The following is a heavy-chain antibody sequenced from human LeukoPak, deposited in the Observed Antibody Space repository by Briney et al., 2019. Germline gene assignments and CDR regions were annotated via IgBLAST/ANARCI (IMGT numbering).Heavy chain of an antibody. CDR2: ITSGTRT. D-gene: IGHD5-24*01. V-gene: IGHV3-23*01. CDR3: AKSGYNRFDY. CDR1: GFTFSSYS. J-gene: IGHJ4*02. Sequence: GGSLRLSCAASGFTFSSYSMNWVRQAPGKGLEWVSGITSGTRTYYADSVKGRFAISRDNSKNTMYLQMNSLRAEDTAVYYCAKSGYNRFDYWGQGTLVTVSS.